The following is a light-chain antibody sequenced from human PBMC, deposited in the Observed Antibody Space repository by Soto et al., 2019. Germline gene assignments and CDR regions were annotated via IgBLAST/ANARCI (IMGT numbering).Light chain of an antibody. Sequence: DIQMTQSPSTLCGSVGDRVKITCRASQTISSWLAWYQQKPGKAHELLIYKASTLETGVPSRFSGSAAGTEFTLTISSLQPDDFATYYCQQHANYPITFGGGTKVDIK. CDR1: QTISSW. J-gene: IGKJ4*01. CDR3: QQHANYPIT. V-gene: IGKV1-5*03. CDR2: KAS.